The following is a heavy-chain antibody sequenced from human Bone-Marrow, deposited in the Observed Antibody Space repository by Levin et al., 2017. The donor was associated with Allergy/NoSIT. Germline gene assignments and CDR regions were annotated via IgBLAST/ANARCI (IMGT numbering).Heavy chain of an antibody. J-gene: IGHJ3*02. Sequence: PGGSLRLSCEASGFTFSTYWMTWVRQAPGKGLEWVANIKEDGSDKYYVDSVKGRFTISRDNAKNSLYLHMNSLRAEDTAVYYCARDRGYLAFDIWGQGTRVTVSS. D-gene: IGHD3-10*01. CDR3: ARDRGYLAFDI. CDR1: GFTFSTYW. CDR2: IKEDGSDK. V-gene: IGHV3-7*01.